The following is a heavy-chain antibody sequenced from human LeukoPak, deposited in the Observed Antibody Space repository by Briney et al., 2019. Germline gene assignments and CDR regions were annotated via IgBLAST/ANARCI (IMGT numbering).Heavy chain of an antibody. Sequence: PSETLSLTCTVSGGSISSYYWSWIRQPPGKGLEWIGYIYYSGSTNYNPSLKSRVTISVDTSKNQFSLKLSSVTAADTAVYYCARGTAYCGGDCSSWGQGTLVTVSS. J-gene: IGHJ4*02. V-gene: IGHV4-59*01. D-gene: IGHD2-21*02. CDR3: ARGTAYCGGDCSS. CDR2: IYYSGST. CDR1: GGSISSYY.